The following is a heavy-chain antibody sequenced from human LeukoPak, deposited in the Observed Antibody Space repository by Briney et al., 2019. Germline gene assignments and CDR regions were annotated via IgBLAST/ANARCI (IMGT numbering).Heavy chain of an antibody. CDR3: ARLRAVGCGSGSDY. CDR1: GCTFTRYG. Sequence: AAVKVSCKASGCTFTRYGISWLRQAPGQGLDWMGWISAYNCNTNYAQKLQGRVTMTTDTFTSTVYMELRSLRADDTAVYDCARLRAVGCGSGSDYWGQGTLVTVSS. V-gene: IGHV1-18*01. D-gene: IGHD6-19*01. J-gene: IGHJ4*02. CDR2: ISAYNCNT.